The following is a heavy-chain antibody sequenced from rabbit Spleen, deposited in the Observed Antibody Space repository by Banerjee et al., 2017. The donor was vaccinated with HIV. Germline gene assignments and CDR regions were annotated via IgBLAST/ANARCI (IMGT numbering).Heavy chain of an antibody. V-gene: IGHV1S40*01. D-gene: IGHD1-1*01. CDR3: ARDLAAWNSGSYAFNL. Sequence: QSLEESGGGLVQPEGSLTLTCTASGFSFSSSYYMCWVRQAPGKGLEWIGCIGGGGSTYYANWAKGRFTISKTSSTTVTLQMTSLTAADTATYFCARDLAAWNSGSYAFNLWGQGTLVTVS. CDR1: GFSFSSSYY. J-gene: IGHJ4*01. CDR2: IGGGGST.